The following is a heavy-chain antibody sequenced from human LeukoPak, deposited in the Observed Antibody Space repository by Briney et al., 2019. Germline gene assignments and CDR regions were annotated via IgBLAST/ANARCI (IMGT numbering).Heavy chain of an antibody. Sequence: ASVKVSCKASGYTFTSYYMHWVRQAPGQGLEWMGIINPSGGSTSYAQKFQGRVTMTRDMSTSTVYMELSSLRSEDTAVYYCARDPTGHTYDSSGYYYAGAFDIWAKGQWSPSLQ. J-gene: IGHJ3*02. CDR1: GYTFTSYY. CDR2: INPSGGST. D-gene: IGHD3-22*01. V-gene: IGHV1-46*01. CDR3: ARDPTGHTYDSSGYYYAGAFDI.